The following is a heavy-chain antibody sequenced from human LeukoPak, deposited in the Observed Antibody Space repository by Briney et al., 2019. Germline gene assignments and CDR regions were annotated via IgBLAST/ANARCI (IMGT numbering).Heavy chain of an antibody. V-gene: IGHV4-39*02. CDR2: FYYSGST. D-gene: IGHD1-1*01. Sequence: SETLSLTCTVSGGAISSSSYYWGWIRQSPGKGLEWIGSFYYSGSTYYNPSLRSRVTMSVDTSKNHFSLRLTSVTAADTAVYYCVRRTNTGTTDSWGQGTLVTVSS. CDR1: GGAISSSSYY. J-gene: IGHJ4*02. CDR3: VRRTNTGTTDS.